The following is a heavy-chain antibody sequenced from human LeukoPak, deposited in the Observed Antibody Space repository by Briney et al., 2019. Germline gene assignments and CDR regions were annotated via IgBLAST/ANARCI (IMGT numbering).Heavy chain of an antibody. D-gene: IGHD1-26*01. CDR3: ARSVGATGVNYFDY. V-gene: IGHV4-34*01. J-gene: IGHJ4*02. CDR1: GGSFSGYY. Sequence: SETLSLTCAVYGGSFSGYYWSWIRQPPGKGLEWIGEINHSGSTNYNPSLKSRVTISVDTSKNQFSLKLSSVTAADTAVYYCARSVGATGVNYFDYWGQGTLVTVSS. CDR2: INHSGST.